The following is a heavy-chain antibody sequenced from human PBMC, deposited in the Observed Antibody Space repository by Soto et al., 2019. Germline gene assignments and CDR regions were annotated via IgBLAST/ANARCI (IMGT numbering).Heavy chain of an antibody. CDR2: IYHSGST. V-gene: IGHV4-30-2*01. CDR1: SGSISSGCYS. Sequence: QLQLQESGLGLVKPSQTLSLTCAVSSGSISSGCYSWSWIRQPPGKGLEWIGYIYHSGSTYYNPSLNSRVTISLARSKNQFSLKLSAVTSADTAVYYCARVPDRWGQGTLVTVSS. D-gene: IGHD2-2*01. J-gene: IGHJ5*02. CDR3: ARVPDR.